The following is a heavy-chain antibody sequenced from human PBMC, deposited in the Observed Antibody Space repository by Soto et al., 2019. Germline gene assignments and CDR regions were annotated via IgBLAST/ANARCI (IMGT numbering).Heavy chain of an antibody. CDR1: GGSISSYY. V-gene: IGHV4-59*01. D-gene: IGHD4-17*01. CDR2: IYYSGST. CDR3: ARESERPYGRPLVGGTTVVKADAFDI. Sequence: SETLSLTCTVSGGSISSYYWSWIRQPPGKGLEWIGYIYYSGSTNYNPSLKSRVTISVDTSKNQFSLKLSSVTAADTAVYYCARESERPYGRPLVGGTTVVKADAFDIWGQGTMVTVSS. J-gene: IGHJ3*02.